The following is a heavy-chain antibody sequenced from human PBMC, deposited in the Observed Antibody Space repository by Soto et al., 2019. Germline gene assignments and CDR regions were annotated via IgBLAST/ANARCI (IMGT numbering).Heavy chain of an antibody. CDR3: ARQAGGGRHYYGMDV. CDR1: GGSISSNSYF. Sequence: PXATLSLTFTVSGGSISSNSYFWGWIRQPPGKGLEWIANIFYSGSAYYNPSLKSRITISVDTSKNQFSLRLSSVTAADTAVYYCARQAGGGRHYYGMDVWGQGTTVTVSS. CDR2: IFYSGSA. D-gene: IGHD2-15*01. J-gene: IGHJ6*02. V-gene: IGHV4-39*01.